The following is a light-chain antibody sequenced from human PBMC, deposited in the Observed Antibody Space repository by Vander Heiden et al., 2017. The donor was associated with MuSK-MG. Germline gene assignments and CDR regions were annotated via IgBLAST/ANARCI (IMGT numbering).Light chain of an antibody. CDR3: QVWDYTNGHKYV. CDR1: NIGTKS. Sequence: SYVLTQPPSVSVAPGQTARITCWGSNIGTKSVHWYQQKPGQAPILVVYDDSARPSGIPERFSGSNSGNTASLTIRRVEPGDEADYYCQVWDYTNGHKYVFGTGTQVTVL. CDR2: DDS. J-gene: IGLJ1*01. V-gene: IGLV3-21*02.